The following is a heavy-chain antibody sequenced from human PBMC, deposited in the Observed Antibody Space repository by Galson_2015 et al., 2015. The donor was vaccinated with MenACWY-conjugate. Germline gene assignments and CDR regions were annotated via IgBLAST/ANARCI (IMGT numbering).Heavy chain of an antibody. CDR1: GFTFRNSW. CDR3: ARGHYGMDV. V-gene: IGHV3-7*03. Sequence: SLRLSCAASGFTFRNSWMTWVRQAPGEGLGWVASIKKDGSEKYYVDSVKGRFTISRDNAQNSMYLEMNSRSVEDTAVYSCARGHYGMDVWGQGTTVPASS. CDR2: IKKDGSEK. J-gene: IGHJ6*02.